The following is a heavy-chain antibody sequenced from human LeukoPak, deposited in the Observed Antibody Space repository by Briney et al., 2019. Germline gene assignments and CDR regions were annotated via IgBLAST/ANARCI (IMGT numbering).Heavy chain of an antibody. CDR2: ISGSGGST. Sequence: QPGGSLRLSCAASGFTFSSYAMSWVRQAPGKGLEWVSAISGSGGSTYYADSVKGRFTISRDNSKNTLYLQMNSLRAEDTAVYYCAKDYYDSGGYYPSQDYWGQGTLVTVSS. CDR3: AKDYYDSGGYYPSQDY. J-gene: IGHJ4*02. CDR1: GFTFSSYA. V-gene: IGHV3-23*01. D-gene: IGHD3-22*01.